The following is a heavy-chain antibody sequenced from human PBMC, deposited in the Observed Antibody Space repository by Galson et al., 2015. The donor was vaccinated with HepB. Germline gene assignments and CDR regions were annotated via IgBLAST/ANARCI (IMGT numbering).Heavy chain of an antibody. CDR2: IKQDGSEK. V-gene: IGHV3-7*03. Sequence: SLRLSCAASGFTFSSYWMSWVRQAPGKGLEWVANIKQDGSEKYYVDSVKGRFTISRDNAKNSLYLQMNSLRAEDTAVYYCASPSHLTVWGFDYWGPGTLVTVSS. J-gene: IGHJ4*02. D-gene: IGHD3-16*01. CDR3: ASPSHLTVWGFDY. CDR1: GFTFSSYW.